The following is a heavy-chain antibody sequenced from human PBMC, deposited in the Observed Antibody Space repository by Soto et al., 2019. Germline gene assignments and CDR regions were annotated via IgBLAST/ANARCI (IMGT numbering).Heavy chain of an antibody. CDR2: IIPILGIA. V-gene: IGHV1-69*02. CDR3: AGGRSGSSSPHYNY. J-gene: IGHJ4*02. CDR1: GGTFSSYT. D-gene: IGHD6-6*01. Sequence: QVQLVQSGAEVKKPGSSVKVSCKASGGTFSSYTISWVRQAPGQGLEWMGRIIPILGIAKYAQKFHGRVTITADKSTSTAYMELRSLRSDDTAVYYRAGGRSGSSSPHYNYWGQGTLVTVSS.